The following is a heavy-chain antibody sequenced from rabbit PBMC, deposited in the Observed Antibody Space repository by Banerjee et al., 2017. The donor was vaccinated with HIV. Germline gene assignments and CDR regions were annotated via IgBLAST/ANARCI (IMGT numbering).Heavy chain of an antibody. CDR2: VAAGVSFTS. CDR3: ARDSGTSFSSYGMDL. D-gene: IGHD8-1*01. V-gene: IGHV1S40*01. CDR1: GFSFTYIDY. J-gene: IGHJ6*01. Sequence: QQLEESGGDLVKPGASLTLTCTASGFSFTYIDYLCWVRQPPGKGPEWIACVAAGVSFTSYYATWAKGRFTISKTSSTTVTLQMTSLTAADTATYFCARDSGTSFSSYGMDLWGQGTLVTVS.